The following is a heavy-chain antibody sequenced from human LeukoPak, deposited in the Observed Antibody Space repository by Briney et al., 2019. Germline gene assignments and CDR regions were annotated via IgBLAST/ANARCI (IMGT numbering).Heavy chain of an antibody. CDR2: ISSSSSYI. CDR3: AKGGHFSHFDV. V-gene: IGHV3-21*04. CDR1: GFTFSSYS. Sequence: GGPLRLSCAASGFTFSSYSMNWVRPAPGKGLEWVSSISSSSSYIYYADSVKGRFTISKDNAKNSLYLQMNSLRAEDTAFYYCAKGGHFSHFDVWGRGTLVTVSS. J-gene: IGHJ2*01.